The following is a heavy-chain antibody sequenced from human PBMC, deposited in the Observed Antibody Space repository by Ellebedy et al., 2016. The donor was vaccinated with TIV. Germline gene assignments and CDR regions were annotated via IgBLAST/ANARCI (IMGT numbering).Heavy chain of an antibody. CDR3: ARRGNYLGDAFDM. Sequence: GGSLRLXXAASGFTFDMYSTNWVRQAAGKGLEWISFIIGTGSTTYYAGSVRGRFTVSRDNAKNSLYLQMNSLRDEDTALYYCARRGNYLGDAFDMWGHGAVVIVSS. CDR2: IIGTGSTT. CDR1: GFTFDMYS. D-gene: IGHD1-26*01. V-gene: IGHV3-48*02. J-gene: IGHJ3*02.